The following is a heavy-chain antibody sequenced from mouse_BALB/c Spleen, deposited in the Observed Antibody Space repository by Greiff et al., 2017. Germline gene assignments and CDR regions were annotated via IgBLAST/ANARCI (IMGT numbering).Heavy chain of an antibody. Sequence: EVQGVESGGGLVQPGGSRKLSCAASGFTFSSFGMHWVRQAPEKGLEWVAYISSGSSTIYYADTVKGRFTISRDNPKNTLFLQMTSLRSEDTAMYYCARRAKYGNYRGYFDVWGAGTTVTVSS. CDR2: ISSGSSTI. CDR3: ARRAKYGNYRGYFDV. CDR1: GFTFSSFG. D-gene: IGHD2-10*02. J-gene: IGHJ1*01. V-gene: IGHV5-17*02.